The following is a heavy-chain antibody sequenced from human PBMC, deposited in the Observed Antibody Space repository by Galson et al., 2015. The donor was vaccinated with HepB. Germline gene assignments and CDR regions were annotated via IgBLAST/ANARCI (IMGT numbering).Heavy chain of an antibody. J-gene: IGHJ4*02. V-gene: IGHV3-30-3*01. Sequence: SLRLSCAASGFTFSSYAMHWVRQAPGKGLEWVAVIAYDGSNKYYADSVKGRFTISRDNSKNTLYVQTNNLRPDDTAVYYCARESASFDYWGQGTLVTVSS. CDR3: ARESASFDY. CDR2: IAYDGSNK. CDR1: GFTFSSYA.